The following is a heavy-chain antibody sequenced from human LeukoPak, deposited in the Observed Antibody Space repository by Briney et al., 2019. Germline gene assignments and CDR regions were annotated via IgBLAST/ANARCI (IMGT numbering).Heavy chain of an antibody. CDR2: IYYSGST. D-gene: IGHD3-10*01. CDR3: ARELGRRFGELSTDVP. CDR1: GGSISSYY. J-gene: IGHJ5*02. V-gene: IGHV4-59*06. Sequence: SETLSLTCTVSGGSISSYYWSWIRQHPGKGLEWIGYIYYSGSTYYNPSLKSRVTISVDTSKNQFSLKLSSVTAADTAVYYCARELGRRFGELSTDVPWGQGTLVTVSS.